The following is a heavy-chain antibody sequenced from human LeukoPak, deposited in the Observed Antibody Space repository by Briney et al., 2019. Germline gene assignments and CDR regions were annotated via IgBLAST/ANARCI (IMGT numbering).Heavy chain of an antibody. J-gene: IGHJ5*02. CDR2: IYYSGST. V-gene: IGHV4-59*12. CDR1: GGSISSYY. Sequence: PSETLSLTCTVSGGSISSYYWSWIRQPPGKGLEWIGYIYYSGSTYYNPSLKSRVTISVDTSKNQFSLKLSSVTAADTAVYYCARTLYVRFDPWGQGTLVTVSS. D-gene: IGHD3-16*01. CDR3: ARTLYVRFDP.